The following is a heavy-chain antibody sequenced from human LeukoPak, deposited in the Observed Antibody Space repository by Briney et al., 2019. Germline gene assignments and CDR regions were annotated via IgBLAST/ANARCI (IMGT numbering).Heavy chain of an antibody. Sequence: SETLSLTCTVSGGSFTTHYWSWIRQPPGKGLEWIGYISYIGSTNYNPSLKSRVTISIDTSKNEVSLMLTSVTAADTAVYYCARSYYGGNYYYYYYMDVWGKGTTVTVSS. CDR3: ARSYYGGNYYYYYYMDV. CDR2: ISYIGST. D-gene: IGHD4-23*01. V-gene: IGHV4-59*11. J-gene: IGHJ6*03. CDR1: GGSFTTHY.